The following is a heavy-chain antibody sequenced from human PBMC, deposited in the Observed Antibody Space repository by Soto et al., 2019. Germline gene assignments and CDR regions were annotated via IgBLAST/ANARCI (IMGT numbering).Heavy chain of an antibody. J-gene: IGHJ5*02. V-gene: IGHV1-69*01. CDR2: IIPIFGTA. Sequence: QVQLVQSGAEVKTPGSSVKVSCKASRGTFSSYAISWVRQAPGQGLEWMGGIIPIFGTANYAQKDQGRVTITADESTSTAYMELSSMRSEDTAVYYCARLRYSYGSGGWFDPWCQGTMVTVS. D-gene: IGHD5-18*01. CDR1: RGTFSSYA. CDR3: ARLRYSYGSGGWFDP.